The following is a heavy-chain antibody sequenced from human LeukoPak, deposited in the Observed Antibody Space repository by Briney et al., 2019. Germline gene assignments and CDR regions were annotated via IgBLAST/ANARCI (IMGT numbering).Heavy chain of an antibody. Sequence: SETLSLTCAVYGGSFSGYYWSWIRQPPGKGLEWIGEINHSGSTNYSPSLKSRVTISVDTSKNQFSLKLSSVTAADTAVYYCAREVPVSLRFLEWENFDSWGQGALVTVSP. J-gene: IGHJ4*02. CDR3: AREVPVSLRFLEWENFDS. V-gene: IGHV4-34*01. D-gene: IGHD3-3*01. CDR2: INHSGST. CDR1: GGSFSGYY.